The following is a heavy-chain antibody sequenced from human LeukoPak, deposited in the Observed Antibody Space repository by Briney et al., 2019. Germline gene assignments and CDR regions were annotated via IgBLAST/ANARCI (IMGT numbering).Heavy chain of an antibody. CDR2: SQPGGTST. Sequence: GGSLRLSCTVAGFRFRDYRIHWVRPAAWKGLVWVSHSQPGGTSTACEGSVRGRFTISRDNANHTLYLQMNNLRAEDTAVYYCTGGAEYWGQGTLVTVSS. J-gene: IGHJ4*02. V-gene: IGHV3-74*03. CDR1: GFRFRDYR. CDR3: TGGAEY.